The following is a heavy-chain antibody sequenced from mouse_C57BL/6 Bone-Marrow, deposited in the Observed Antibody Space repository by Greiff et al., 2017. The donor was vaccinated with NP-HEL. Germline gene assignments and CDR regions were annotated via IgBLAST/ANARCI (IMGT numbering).Heavy chain of an antibody. D-gene: IGHD1-1*01. CDR3: TRTEFITTVVATDV. CDR2: IDPETGGT. Sequence: QVQLQQSGAELVRPGASVTLSCKASGYTFTDYEMHWVKQTPVHGLEWIGAIDPETGGTAYNQKFKGKAILTADKSSSTAYMELRSLTSEDSAVYYCTRTEFITTVVATDVWGTGTTVTVSS. CDR1: GYTFTDYE. V-gene: IGHV1-15*01. J-gene: IGHJ1*03.